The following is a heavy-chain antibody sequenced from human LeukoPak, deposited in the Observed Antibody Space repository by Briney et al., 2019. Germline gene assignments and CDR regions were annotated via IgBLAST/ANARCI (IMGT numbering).Heavy chain of an antibody. CDR1: GGSISSSSYY. D-gene: IGHD3-3*01. Sequence: PSETLSLTCTVSGGSISSSSYYWGWIRQPPGKGLEWIGSIYYSGSTYYNPSLESRVTISVDTSKNQFSLKLSSVTAADTAVYYCARRSRRFLEWLPFDYWGQGTLVTVSS. V-gene: IGHV4-39*01. J-gene: IGHJ4*02. CDR3: ARRSRRFLEWLPFDY. CDR2: IYYSGST.